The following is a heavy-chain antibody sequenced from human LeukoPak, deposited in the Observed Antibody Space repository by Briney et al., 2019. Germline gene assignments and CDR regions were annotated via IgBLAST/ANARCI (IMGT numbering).Heavy chain of an antibody. V-gene: IGHV4-31*03. Sequence: SETLSLTCTASGGSISSGGFYWSWIRQPPGKGLEWIGSIYFSGTTYYNPSLKSRLTISVDTSKNHFSLRLSSVTAADTAVYYCARDEAITIFGVITPNAFDIWGRGTMVTVSS. CDR2: IYFSGTT. D-gene: IGHD3-3*01. CDR3: ARDEAITIFGVITPNAFDI. CDR1: GGSISSGGFY. J-gene: IGHJ3*02.